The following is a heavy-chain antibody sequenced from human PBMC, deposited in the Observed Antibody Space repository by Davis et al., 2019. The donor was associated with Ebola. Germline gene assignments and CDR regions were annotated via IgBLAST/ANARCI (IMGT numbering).Heavy chain of an antibody. V-gene: IGHV3-48*02. Sequence: PGGSLRLSCVTSGFTFTSYSFNWIRQTSGKGLEWIAHINTRGDARVYADSVRGRFTISRDDAANSLSLQMDSLKHEDTAVYYCVRDYLFAFDSWGQGTPVTVSS. CDR3: VRDYLFAFDS. CDR1: GFTFTSYS. D-gene: IGHD3-10*02. CDR2: INTRGDAR. J-gene: IGHJ4*02.